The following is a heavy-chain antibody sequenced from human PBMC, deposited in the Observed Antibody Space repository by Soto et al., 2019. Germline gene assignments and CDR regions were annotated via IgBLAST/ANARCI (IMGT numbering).Heavy chain of an antibody. CDR2: IHPGDSDT. Sequence: PGESLKISCQGSGYSFTNYWVGWVRQIPGRGLEWMGIIHPGDSDTRYSPFFQGQVTISADKSISTAYLQWSSLKASDTAMYYCARYLFGIANHGMDVWGQGTTVTVSS. D-gene: IGHD3-3*01. CDR1: GYSFTNYW. J-gene: IGHJ6*02. V-gene: IGHV5-51*01. CDR3: ARYLFGIANHGMDV.